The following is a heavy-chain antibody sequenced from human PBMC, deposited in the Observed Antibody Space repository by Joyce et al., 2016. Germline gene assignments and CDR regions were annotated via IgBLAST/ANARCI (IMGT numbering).Heavy chain of an antibody. D-gene: IGHD2/OR15-2a*01. Sequence: EVQVLESGGGLVQPGGSLRLSCAASELTFSSYGMTWVRQAPGKGVEWVAAISGSGGSTHYADSVKGRFTISRDNSKNTLYLQMNSLRAEDTAIYYCAKLLYAQYYYGMDVWGQGTTVTVSS. CDR3: AKLLYAQYYYGMDV. CDR1: ELTFSSYG. V-gene: IGHV3-23*01. CDR2: ISGSGGST. J-gene: IGHJ6*02.